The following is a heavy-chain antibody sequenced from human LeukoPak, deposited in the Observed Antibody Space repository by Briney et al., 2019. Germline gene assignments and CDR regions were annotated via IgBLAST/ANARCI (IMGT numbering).Heavy chain of an antibody. V-gene: IGHV4-59*01. J-gene: IGHJ4*02. CDR3: ARSGEITSGWYYFDS. CDR2: IYISHSGNS. CDR1: GDSISGYC. Sequence: SETLSLTCTVSGDSISGYCWSWIRQPPGKGLEWIGYIYISHSGNSNYNYNPSLKSRVTISVDASKSQFSLKLNSVTAADTAVYYCARSGEITSGWYYFDSWGQGTLVTVSS. D-gene: IGHD6-19*01.